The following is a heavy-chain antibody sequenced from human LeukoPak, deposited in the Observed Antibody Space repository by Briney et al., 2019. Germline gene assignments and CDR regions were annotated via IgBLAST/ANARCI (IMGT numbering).Heavy chain of an antibody. Sequence: TSETLSLTCTVAGASLSTSYWNWIRQSAENGLEWIGRSYGLGITTYNPSLESRVTVSVDITKNQFSLNLTSVTAADTAVYYCARDATTFGSDLRKNWYFDLWGRGTLATVSS. D-gene: IGHD3-3*01. CDR1: GASLSTSY. J-gene: IGHJ2*01. CDR2: SYGLGIT. V-gene: IGHV4-4*07. CDR3: ARDATTFGSDLRKNWYFDL.